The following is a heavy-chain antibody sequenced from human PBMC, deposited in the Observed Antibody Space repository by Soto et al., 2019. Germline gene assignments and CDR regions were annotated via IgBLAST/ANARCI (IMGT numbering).Heavy chain of an antibody. D-gene: IGHD6-13*01. Sequence: GRSLRLSCAASGLTFSRSAMHWIRQAQGKGLEWVAVIWHDGSNKYYVDSVKGRFTISRDNSKNTLYLQMNSLRAEDTAVYCCARDRVGSSWYGYYYYYGMDVWGQGTTVTVSS. J-gene: IGHJ6*02. CDR3: ARDRVGSSWYGYYYYYGMDV. CDR2: IWHDGSNK. V-gene: IGHV3-33*01. CDR1: GLTFSRSA.